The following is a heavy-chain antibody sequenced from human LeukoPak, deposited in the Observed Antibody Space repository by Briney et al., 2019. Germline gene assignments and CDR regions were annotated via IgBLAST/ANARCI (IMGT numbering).Heavy chain of an antibody. Sequence: GESLKISCKGSGYSFTSYWVGWVRQMPGKGLEWMGIIYPGDSDTRYNPSFRGQVTISADKSINTAYLQWSSLKASDTAMYYCARRRSCSGGSCYEDFDYWGQGTLVTVSS. J-gene: IGHJ4*02. CDR1: GYSFTSYW. D-gene: IGHD2-15*01. CDR2: IYPGDSDT. CDR3: ARRRSCSGGSCYEDFDY. V-gene: IGHV5-51*01.